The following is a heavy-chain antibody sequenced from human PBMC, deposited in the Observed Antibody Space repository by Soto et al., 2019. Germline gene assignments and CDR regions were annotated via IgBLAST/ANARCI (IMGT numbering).Heavy chain of an antibody. J-gene: IGHJ6*02. CDR2: ISTYNGTT. CDR1: GYTFTSYG. V-gene: IGHV1-18*01. D-gene: IGHD3-10*01. Sequence: QVQLVQSGAEVKKPGASVKVSCKASGYTFTSYGINWVRQAPGKGLEWMGWISTYNGTTNFAQNLQGRVSLTTDTSTSTAYMELRSLRFDDTAIYYCARGITMVRGVQYYYYGMDVWGQGTTVTVSS. CDR3: ARGITMVRGVQYYYYGMDV.